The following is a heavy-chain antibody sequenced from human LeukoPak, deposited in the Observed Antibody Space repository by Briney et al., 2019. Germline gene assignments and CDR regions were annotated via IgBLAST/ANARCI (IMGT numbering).Heavy chain of an antibody. D-gene: IGHD5-18*01. Sequence: SETLSLTCAVYGGSFSGYYWSWIRQPPGEGLEWIGEINHSGSTNYNPSLKSRVTISVDTSKNQFSLKLSSVTAADTAVYYCARRIQLWPRFDYWGQGTLVTVSS. CDR3: ARRIQLWPRFDY. CDR2: INHSGST. CDR1: GGSFSGYY. J-gene: IGHJ4*02. V-gene: IGHV4-34*01.